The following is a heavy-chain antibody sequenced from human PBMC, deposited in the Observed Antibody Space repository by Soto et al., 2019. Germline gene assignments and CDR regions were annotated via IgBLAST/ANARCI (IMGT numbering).Heavy chain of an antibody. V-gene: IGHV1-3*01. J-gene: IGHJ2*01. CDR1: GYTFTSYA. D-gene: IGHD3-9*01. CDR3: ARTSLRYFSGWYFDL. CDR2: INAGNGNT. Sequence: XXVKVSCKASGYTFTSYAMHWVRQAPGQRLEWMGWINAGNGNTKYSQKFQGRVTITRDTSASTAYMELSSLRSQDTAVYYCARTSLRYFSGWYFDLWGRGTLVTVSS.